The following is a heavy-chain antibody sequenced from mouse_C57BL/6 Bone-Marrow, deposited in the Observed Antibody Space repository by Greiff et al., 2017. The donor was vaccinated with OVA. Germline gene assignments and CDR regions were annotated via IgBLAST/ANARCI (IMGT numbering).Heavy chain of an antibody. V-gene: IGHV1-64*01. J-gene: IGHJ4*01. CDR3: ARIYYYGSGAMDY. CDR1: GYTFTSYW. Sequence: QVQLQQPGAELVKPGASVKLSCKASGYTFTSYWMHWVKQRPGQGLEWIGMIHPNSGSTNYNEKFKSKATLTVDKSSSTAYMQLSSLTSEDSAVYYCARIYYYGSGAMDYWGQGTSVTVSS. D-gene: IGHD1-1*01. CDR2: IHPNSGST.